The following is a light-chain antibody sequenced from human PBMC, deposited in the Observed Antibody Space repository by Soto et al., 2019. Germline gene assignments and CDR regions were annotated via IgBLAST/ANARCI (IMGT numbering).Light chain of an antibody. CDR2: GAS. CDR1: PSVSSN. V-gene: IGKV3-15*01. J-gene: IGKJ4*01. CDR3: QQHNNWPLT. Sequence: EIVMTQSPATLSVSPGERATLSCRASPSVSSNLAWYQQKPGQAPRLLVYGASTRATGIPARFSGSGSGTQFTLTISSLQSEDCAVYYCQQHNNWPLTFGGGTKVEIK.